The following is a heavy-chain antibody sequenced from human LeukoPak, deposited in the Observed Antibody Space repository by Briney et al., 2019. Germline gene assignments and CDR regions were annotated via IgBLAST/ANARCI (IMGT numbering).Heavy chain of an antibody. Sequence: SETLSLTCTVSGGSISSSLYFWGWIRQPPGQGLEWIGEVSLSGLTNYNPSLSSRVIMALDTSKNHLSLHLTSVTAADTAVYYCSRENGAFSPFGYWGQGYLVTVLS. CDR1: GGSISSSLYF. J-gene: IGHJ4*02. CDR2: VSLSGLT. D-gene: IGHD2-8*01. V-gene: IGHV4-39*07. CDR3: SRENGAFSPFGY.